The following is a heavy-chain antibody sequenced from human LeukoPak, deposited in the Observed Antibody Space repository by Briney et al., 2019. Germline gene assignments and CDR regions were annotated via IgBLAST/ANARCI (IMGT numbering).Heavy chain of an antibody. J-gene: IGHJ4*02. V-gene: IGHV3-23*01. CDR3: AKGPLSGYYDSSGYYPLGY. CDR2: ISGSGGST. CDR1: GFTFSSCA. Sequence: GGSLRLSCAASGFTFSSCAMSWVRQAPGKGLEWVSAISGSGGSTYYADSVKGRFTISRDNSKNTLYLQMNSLRAEDTAVYYCAKGPLSGYYDSSGYYPLGYWGQGTLVTVSS. D-gene: IGHD3-22*01.